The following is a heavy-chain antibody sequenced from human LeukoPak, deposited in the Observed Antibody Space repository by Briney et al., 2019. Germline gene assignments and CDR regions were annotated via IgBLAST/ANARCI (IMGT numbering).Heavy chain of an antibody. CDR1: GFTFSSYT. CDR3: ARVKNHRGIAVAGSDY. V-gene: IGHV3-21*01. Sequence: GGSLRLSCAASGFTFSSYTMNWVRQAPGKGLEWVSSISSSSSYIYYADSVKGRFTISRDNAKNSLYLQMNSLRAEDTAVYYCARVKNHRGIAVAGSDYWGQGTLVTVSS. CDR2: ISSSSSYI. J-gene: IGHJ4*02. D-gene: IGHD6-13*01.